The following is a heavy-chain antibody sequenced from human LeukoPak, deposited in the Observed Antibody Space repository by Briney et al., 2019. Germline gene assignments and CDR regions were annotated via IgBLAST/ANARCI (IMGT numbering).Heavy chain of an antibody. CDR3: ANTQKQWLVPEY. CDR1: GFIFSGSA. CDR2: IRSKANSYAT. J-gene: IGHJ4*02. D-gene: IGHD6-19*01. Sequence: TGGSLRLSCAASGFIFSGSAMHWVRQASGKGLEWVGRIRSKANSYATVYAASVRGRFTISRDDSKNTAYLQMNSLKTEDTAVYYCANTQKQWLVPEYWGQGTLVTVSS. V-gene: IGHV3-73*01.